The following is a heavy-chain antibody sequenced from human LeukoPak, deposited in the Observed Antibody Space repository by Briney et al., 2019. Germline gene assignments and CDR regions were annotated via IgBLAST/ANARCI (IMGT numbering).Heavy chain of an antibody. J-gene: IGHJ3*01. CDR1: GFSFSTSS. CDR2: IKKDGSEE. V-gene: IGHV3-7*05. CDR3: TKEGM. Sequence: GGSLRLSCATSGFSFSTSSMNWVRQAPGKGLEWVAYIKKDGSEEKYVDSVKGRFTISRDNTKNSLYLQMGSLIVEDTAVYYCTKEGMWGQGTMVTVSS.